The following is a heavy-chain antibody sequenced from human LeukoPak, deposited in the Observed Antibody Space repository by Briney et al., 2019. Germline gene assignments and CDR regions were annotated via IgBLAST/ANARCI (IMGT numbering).Heavy chain of an antibody. CDR3: ARDPPALEDFDY. V-gene: IGHV3-48*04. Sequence: GGSLRLSCAASGFTFSSNNMNWVRQAPGKGLERVSYIRGRGNTIKYADSVKGRFTISRDTGKNSLYLHMSSLRAEDTAVYYCARDPPALEDFDYWGQGTQVTVSS. CDR1: GFTFSSNN. J-gene: IGHJ4*02. CDR2: IRGRGNTI.